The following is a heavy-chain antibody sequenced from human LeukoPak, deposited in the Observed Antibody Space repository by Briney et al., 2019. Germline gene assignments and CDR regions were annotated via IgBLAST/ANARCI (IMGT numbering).Heavy chain of an antibody. CDR1: GFTFSNAW. J-gene: IGHJ4*02. CDR3: TTSAIVVVPAAEFDY. V-gene: IGHV3-15*01. Sequence: GGSLRLSCAASGFTFSNAWMSWVRQAPGKGLEWVGRIKSKTDGGTTDYAAPVEGRFTISRDDSKNTLYLQMNSLKTEDTAVYYCTTSAIVVVPAAEFDYWGQGTLVTVSS. CDR2: IKSKTDGGTT. D-gene: IGHD2-2*01.